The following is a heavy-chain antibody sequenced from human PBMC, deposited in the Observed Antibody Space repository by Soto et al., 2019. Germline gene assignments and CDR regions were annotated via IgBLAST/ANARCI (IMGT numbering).Heavy chain of an antibody. D-gene: IGHD2-2*01. V-gene: IGHV4-38-2*01. CDR1: GYSISSGYY. CDR2: IYHSGST. J-gene: IGHJ1*01. Sequence: ETLSLTCAVSGYSISSGYYWAWIRQPPGKGLEWIGTIYHSGSTFHNPSLKSRVTISVDTSKNQFSLRLSSVTAADTAVYYCAVGYCSSASCSREYFQHWGQGTLVTVSS. CDR3: AVGYCSSASCSREYFQH.